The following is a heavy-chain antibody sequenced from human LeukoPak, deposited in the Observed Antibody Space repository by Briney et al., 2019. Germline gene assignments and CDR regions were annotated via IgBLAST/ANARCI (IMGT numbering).Heavy chain of an antibody. CDR1: GYTFAGYY. Sequence: ASVKVSCKTSGYTFAGYYIHWVRQAPGQGLEWMGGINPNSGGTKYEQKFQGRVTMTRDTSISTAYMELSRLRSDDTAVYYCARISVSLYFDWGQGTLVTVSS. CDR2: INPNSGGT. CDR3: ARISVSLYFD. V-gene: IGHV1-2*02. J-gene: IGHJ4*02. D-gene: IGHD3-9*01.